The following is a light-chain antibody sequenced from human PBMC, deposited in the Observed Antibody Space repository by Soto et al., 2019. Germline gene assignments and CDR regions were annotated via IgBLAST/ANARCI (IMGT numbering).Light chain of an antibody. CDR1: QSVSSN. J-gene: IGKJ1*01. CDR2: GAS. CDR3: QQYNNWPPDRT. Sequence: EIVMTQSPATLSVSPGERATLSCRASQSVSSNLAWYQQKSGQAPRLLIYGASTRATGIPARLSGSGSGTEFTLTISSLQSEDFGIYFCQQYNNWPPDRTFGQGTKVEIK. V-gene: IGKV3-15*01.